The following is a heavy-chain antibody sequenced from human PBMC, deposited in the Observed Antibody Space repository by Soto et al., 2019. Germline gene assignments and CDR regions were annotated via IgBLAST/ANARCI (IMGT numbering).Heavy chain of an antibody. CDR1: GFTFGDYA. J-gene: IGHJ4*02. CDR2: IRSKAYGGTI. CDR3: SRLKDNHGYADLVA. Sequence: EVHLVASGGGLVQPGRSLTLSCKGFGFTFGDYAMSWFRQAPGKGLEWVGFIRSKAYGGTIGYAAPVKGRFTISRDDSKSIAYLQITSLTNEDTAVYYCSRLKDNHGYADLVAGGQGTRVTVSS. V-gene: IGHV3-49*03. D-gene: IGHD5-12*01.